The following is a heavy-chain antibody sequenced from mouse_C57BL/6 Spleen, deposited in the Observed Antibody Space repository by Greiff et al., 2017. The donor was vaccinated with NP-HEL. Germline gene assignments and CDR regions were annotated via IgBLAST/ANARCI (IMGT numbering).Heavy chain of an antibody. V-gene: IGHV1-59*01. CDR2: IDPSDSYT. D-gene: IGHD1-1*01. CDR3: AREGYYGSSPFAY. J-gene: IGHJ3*01. Sequence: QVQLQQPGAELVRPGTSVKLSCKASGYTFTSYWMHWVKQRPGQGLEWIGVIDPSDSYTNYNQKFKGKATLTVDTSSSTAYMQLSSLTSEDSAVYYCAREGYYGSSPFAYWGQGTLVTVSA. CDR1: GYTFTSYW.